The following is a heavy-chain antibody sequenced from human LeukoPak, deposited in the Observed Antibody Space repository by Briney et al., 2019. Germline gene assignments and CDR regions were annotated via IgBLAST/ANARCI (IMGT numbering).Heavy chain of an antibody. Sequence: PGGPLRLSCAASGFTFSSYWMNWVRQAPGKGLEWVANIKQDGSEKYYVDSVKGRFTVSRDDAKNSLYLQMNSLRAEDTAVYYCARSRAAAGTGNWFDPWGQGTLVTVSS. V-gene: IGHV3-7*01. D-gene: IGHD6-13*01. CDR2: IKQDGSEK. CDR1: GFTFSSYW. CDR3: ARSRAAAGTGNWFDP. J-gene: IGHJ5*02.